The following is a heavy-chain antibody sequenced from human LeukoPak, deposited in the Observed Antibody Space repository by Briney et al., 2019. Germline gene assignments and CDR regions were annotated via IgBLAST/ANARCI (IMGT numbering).Heavy chain of an antibody. CDR1: GGTFSSYT. V-gene: IGHV1-69*04. D-gene: IGHD1/OR15-1a*01. J-gene: IGHJ5*02. CDR2: IIPILGIA. Sequence: AASVKVSCKASGGTFSSYTISWVRQAPGQGLEWMGRIIPILGIANYAQKFQGRVTITADKSTSTAYLELSSLRSEDTAVYYCARELEQLGWFDPWGQGTLVTVSS. CDR3: ARELEQLGWFDP.